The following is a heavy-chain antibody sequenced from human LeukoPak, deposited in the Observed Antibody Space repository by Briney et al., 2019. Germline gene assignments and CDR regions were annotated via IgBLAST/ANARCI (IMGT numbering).Heavy chain of an antibody. D-gene: IGHD6-19*01. V-gene: IGHV4-34*01. CDR2: INHSGST. Sequence: SETLSLTCAVYGGSFSGYYWSWIRQPPGKGLEWIGEINHSGSTNYNPSLKSRVTISVDTSKNQFSLKLSSVTAADTAVYYCARTQWLPYFDYWGQGTLVTVSS. CDR1: GGSFSGYY. CDR3: ARTQWLPYFDY. J-gene: IGHJ4*02.